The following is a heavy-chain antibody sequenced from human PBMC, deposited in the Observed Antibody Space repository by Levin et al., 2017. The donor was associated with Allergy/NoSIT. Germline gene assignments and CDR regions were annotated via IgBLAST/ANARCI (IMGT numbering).Heavy chain of an antibody. J-gene: IGHJ4*02. CDR1: GFTFSSYG. D-gene: IGHD3-16*01. Sequence: SCAASGFTFSSYGMHWVRQAPGKGLEWVAVISYDGSNKYYADSVKGRFTISRDNSKNTLYLQMNSLRAEDTAVYYCAKISLGDDYWGQGTLVTVSS. CDR2: ISYDGSNK. V-gene: IGHV3-30*18. CDR3: AKISLGDDY.